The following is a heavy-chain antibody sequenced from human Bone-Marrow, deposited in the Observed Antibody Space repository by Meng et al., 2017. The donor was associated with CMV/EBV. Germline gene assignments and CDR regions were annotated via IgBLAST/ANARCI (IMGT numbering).Heavy chain of an antibody. CDR2: FIPIFGTA. D-gene: IGHD3-22*01. CDR1: GGTFISYA. Sequence: SLKIFCKASGGTFISYAISCVRQAPGQGLEWMGGFIPIFGTANYAQKFQSRVTITTGEYTNTAYLEQSSLRSEDTAVYYYSRGYYDSSGYYGSFDYWGQGTLVTVSS. V-gene: IGHV1-69*05. J-gene: IGHJ4*02. CDR3: SRGYYDSSGYYGSFDY.